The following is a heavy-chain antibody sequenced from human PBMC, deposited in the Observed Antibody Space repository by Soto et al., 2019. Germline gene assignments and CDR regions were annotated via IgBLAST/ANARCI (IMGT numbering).Heavy chain of an antibody. CDR3: GRERDGSSWSSAEYLQH. D-gene: IGHD6-13*01. J-gene: IGHJ1*01. CDR1: GYTFTTYG. CDR2: ISGYNDNT. Sequence: QVQLVQSGAEVKKPGASVKVSCKASGYTFTTYGIHWVRQAPGQGLEWMGWISGYNDNTNYAQKFQGRVTMTTDTSTTTAYMDLRSLRSDDTAVYYCGRERDGSSWSSAEYLQHWGQGTLVTVSS. V-gene: IGHV1-18*01.